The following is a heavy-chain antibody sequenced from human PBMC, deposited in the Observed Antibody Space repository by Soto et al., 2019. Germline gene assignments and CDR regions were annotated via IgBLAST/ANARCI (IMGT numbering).Heavy chain of an antibody. Sequence: EVQLVESGGGLVKPGGSLRLSCAVSGFTFSNAWMNWVRQAPGKGLEWVGRIKSKTDGGTPDYAAPVKGRFTISRDDSKNTLYLQMNSLKTEDTAVYYCTTPSDYGDYNEARGYFDLWGRGTLVTVSS. CDR2: IKSKTDGGTP. D-gene: IGHD4-17*01. CDR3: TTPSDYGDYNEARGYFDL. J-gene: IGHJ2*01. CDR1: GFTFSNAW. V-gene: IGHV3-15*07.